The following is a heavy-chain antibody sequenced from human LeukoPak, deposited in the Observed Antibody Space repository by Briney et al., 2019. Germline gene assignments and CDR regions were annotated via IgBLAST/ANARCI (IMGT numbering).Heavy chain of an antibody. CDR3: ARGRSRYSSGWYNWFDP. J-gene: IGHJ5*02. D-gene: IGHD6-19*01. Sequence: SETLSLTCAVYGGPFSGYYWSWIRQPPGKGLEWIGEINHSGSTNYNPSLKSRVTISVDTSKNRFSLKLSSVTAADTAVYYCARGRSRYSSGWYNWFDPWGQGTLVTVSS. V-gene: IGHV4-34*01. CDR2: INHSGST. CDR1: GGPFSGYY.